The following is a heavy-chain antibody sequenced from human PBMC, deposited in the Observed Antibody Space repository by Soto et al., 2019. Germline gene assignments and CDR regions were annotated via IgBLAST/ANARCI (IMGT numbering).Heavy chain of an antibody. CDR3: TRDWQYDY. V-gene: IGHV3-23*01. D-gene: IGHD2-2*01. CDR1: GFTFSNYV. J-gene: IGHJ4*02. Sequence: GGSLRLSCAASGFTFSNYVMSWVRQAPGEGLEWVSTIRGSGDSMYYADSVKGRFTISRDNSKNTVWLQMNNLKFEDTAVYYCTRDWQYDYWGQGTLVTVSS. CDR2: IRGSGDSM.